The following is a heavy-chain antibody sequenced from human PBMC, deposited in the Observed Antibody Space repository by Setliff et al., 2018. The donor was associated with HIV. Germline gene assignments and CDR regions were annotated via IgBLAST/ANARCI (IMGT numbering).Heavy chain of an antibody. D-gene: IGHD2-15*01. CDR1: GYSFTNSW. J-gene: IGHJ6*03. CDR2: LDPRDSYT. CDR3: ARLLRRPHDFFYMDV. V-gene: IGHV5-10-1*01. Sequence: GESLKISCKGSGYSFTNSWISWVRQMPGKGLEWMGRLDPRDSYTDYSPSFQGHVTISGDKSSSTAYLQWSSLKASDTATYYCARLLRRPHDFFYMDVWGKGTTVTVSS.